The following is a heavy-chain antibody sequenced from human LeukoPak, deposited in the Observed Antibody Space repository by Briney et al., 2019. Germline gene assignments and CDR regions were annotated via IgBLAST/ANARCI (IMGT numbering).Heavy chain of an antibody. D-gene: IGHD3-10*01. CDR1: GYTFTGYY. Sequence: SVKVSCKASGYTFTGYYMHWVRQAPGQGLEWRGRINPDSGDTNYAQKFQGRVTMTRDTSISTAYMELRSLRSEDTAVYYCARDTVWFGEYPAFDYWGQGTLVTVSS. CDR2: INPDSGDT. J-gene: IGHJ4*02. V-gene: IGHV1-2*06. CDR3: ARDTVWFGEYPAFDY.